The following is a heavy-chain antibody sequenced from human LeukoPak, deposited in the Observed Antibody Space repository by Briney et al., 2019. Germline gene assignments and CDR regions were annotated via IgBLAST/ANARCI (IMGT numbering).Heavy chain of an antibody. J-gene: IGHJ5*02. CDR1: GYTFTGYY. CDR2: INLKSGGT. D-gene: IGHD5-18*01. Sequence: ASVKVSCKASGYTFTGYYMHWVRQAPGQGLEWMGWINLKSGGTNYAGQFQGRVTMTRDTTTSTAYIDLSRLRSVDTAAYYCASTSGYSYGYGNWFDTWGQGTLVTVSS. V-gene: IGHV1-2*02. CDR3: ASTSGYSYGYGNWFDT.